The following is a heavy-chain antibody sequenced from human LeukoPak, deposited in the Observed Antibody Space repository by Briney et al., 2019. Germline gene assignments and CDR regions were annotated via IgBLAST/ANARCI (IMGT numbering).Heavy chain of an antibody. D-gene: IGHD2-15*01. V-gene: IGHV3-30*18. Sequence: GGSLRLSCATSGFTFSNYGMHWVREAPGKGLEWVAVISSDETNIRYGDSVKGRFTVSRDNAKNTLYLQMNSLRAEDTAVYYCAKDPYRVVFATGNYLDPWGQGTLVTVSS. CDR1: GFTFSNYG. CDR2: ISSDETNI. J-gene: IGHJ5*02. CDR3: AKDPYRVVFATGNYLDP.